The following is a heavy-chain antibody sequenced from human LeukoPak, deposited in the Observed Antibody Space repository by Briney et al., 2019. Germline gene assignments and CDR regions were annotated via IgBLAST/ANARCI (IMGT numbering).Heavy chain of an antibody. CDR1: GFTFSTYA. V-gene: IGHV3-23*05. D-gene: IGHD2-21*02. Sequence: PGGSLRLSCAASGFTFSTYAMSWVRQAPGKGLEWVSGVVNSSSNTYYVDSLKGRFTISRDNSKNMLWLQMNSLRADDTAVHYCAAAMTEYWYLDLYGRGSLVTVSS. CDR2: VVNSSSNT. J-gene: IGHJ2*01. CDR3: AAAMTEYWYLDL.